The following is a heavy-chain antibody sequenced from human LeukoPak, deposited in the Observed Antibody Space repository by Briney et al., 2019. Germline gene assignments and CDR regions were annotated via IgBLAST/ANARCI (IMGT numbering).Heavy chain of an antibody. Sequence: SETLSLTCTVSGGSISSYYWSWIRQPPGKGLEWIGYIYYSGSTNYNPSLKSRVTISVDTSKNQFSLKLSSVTAADTAVYYCARWDLVGATTEWGQGTLVTVSS. CDR2: IYYSGST. CDR1: GGSISSYY. V-gene: IGHV4-59*08. D-gene: IGHD1-26*01. CDR3: ARWDLVGATTE. J-gene: IGHJ4*02.